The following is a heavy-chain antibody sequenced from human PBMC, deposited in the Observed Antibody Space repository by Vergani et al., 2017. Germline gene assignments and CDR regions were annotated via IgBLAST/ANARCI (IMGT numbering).Heavy chain of an antibody. Sequence: QVQLVQSGAEVKKPGSSVKVSCKASGGTFSSYTISWVRQAPGQGLEWMGRIIPILGIANYAQKFQGRGTITADKSTSTAYMERSSLRSEDTAVYYCAMEGVCSSTSCYTNLYYFDYWGQGTLVTVSS. CDR3: AMEGVCSSTSCYTNLYYFDY. CDR1: GGTFSSYT. D-gene: IGHD2-2*02. V-gene: IGHV1-69*02. CDR2: IIPILGIA. J-gene: IGHJ4*02.